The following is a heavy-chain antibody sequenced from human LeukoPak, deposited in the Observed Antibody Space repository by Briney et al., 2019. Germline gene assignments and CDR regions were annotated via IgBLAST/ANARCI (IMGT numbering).Heavy chain of an antibody. CDR3: AREGANYDSSGYYPYGMDV. CDR2: IYTSGST. J-gene: IGHJ6*02. V-gene: IGHV4-4*07. Sequence: SETLSLTCTVSGGSISSYYWSWIRQPAGKGLEWIGRIYTSGSTNYNPSLKSRVTMSVDTSKNQFSLKLSSVTAADTAVYYCAREGANYDSSGYYPYGMDVWGQGTTVTVSS. CDR1: GGSISSYY. D-gene: IGHD3-22*01.